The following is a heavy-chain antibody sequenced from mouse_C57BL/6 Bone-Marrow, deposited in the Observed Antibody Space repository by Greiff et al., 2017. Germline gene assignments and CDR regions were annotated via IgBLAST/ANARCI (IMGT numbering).Heavy chain of an antibody. CDR1: GYTFTSYW. V-gene: IGHV1-64*01. CDR2: IHPNSGST. J-gene: IGHJ4*01. Sequence: VKLQQPGAELVKPGASVKLSCKASGYTFTSYWMNWVKQRPGQGLEWIGMIHPNSGSTNYNEKFKSKATLTVDKSSSTAYMQLSSLTSEDSAVYYCARGYGSIYYYAMDYWGQGTSVTVSS. CDR3: ARGYGSIYYYAMDY. D-gene: IGHD1-1*01.